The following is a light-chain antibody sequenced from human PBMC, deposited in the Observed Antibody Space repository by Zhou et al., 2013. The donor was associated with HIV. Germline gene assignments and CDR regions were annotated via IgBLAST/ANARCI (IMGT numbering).Light chain of an antibody. CDR3: QQYDNWPRT. CDR2: GAS. CDR1: QSVGRY. V-gene: IGKV3-15*01. Sequence: EIVLTQSPVTLSLSPGERATLSCRASQSVGRYLAWYQQKPGLAPRLLMYGASTRASAIPARFSGSGSGTEFTLTITSLQSEDFAVYYCQQYDNWPRTFGQGTKVEIK. J-gene: IGKJ1*01.